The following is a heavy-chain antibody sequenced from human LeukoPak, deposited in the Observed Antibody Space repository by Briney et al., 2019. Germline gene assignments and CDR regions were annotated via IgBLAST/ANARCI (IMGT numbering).Heavy chain of an antibody. CDR2: IYTDGSP. CDR1: GGSISSYY. D-gene: IGHD5-12*01. CDR3: AKTGNGYDPLYYYYYMDV. J-gene: IGHJ6*03. V-gene: IGHV4-4*09. Sequence: SQTLSLTCSVSGGSISSYYWSWIRQPPGKGLEWLAFIYTDGSPNYNTSLKSRVSISVDTSSNQFSLKLSSVTGADTAVYFCAKTGNGYDPLYYYYYMDVWGKGTTVTVSS.